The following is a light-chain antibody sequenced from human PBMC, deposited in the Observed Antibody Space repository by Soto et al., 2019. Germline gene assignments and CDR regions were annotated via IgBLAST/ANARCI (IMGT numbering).Light chain of an antibody. V-gene: IGKV2-30*01. Sequence: DVVMTQSPLSLSVTLGQPATISCRSSQGLVYSDGNTFLNWFHQRPGQTARRLIYQVSNRDSGVPDRFSGSESFTYYTPTISRVEAEDLGIYYCVQGTHWPWTFGQGTKVEIK. CDR2: QVS. J-gene: IGKJ1*01. CDR1: QGLVYSDGNTF. CDR3: VQGTHWPWT.